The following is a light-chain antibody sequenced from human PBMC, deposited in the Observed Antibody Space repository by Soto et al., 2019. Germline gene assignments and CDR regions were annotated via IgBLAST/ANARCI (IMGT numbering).Light chain of an antibody. CDR3: GTWDSSLSALYV. J-gene: IGLJ1*01. CDR2: DNN. Sequence: QSALTQPPSVSAAPGQKVTISCSGSSSNIGNNYVSWYQQLPGTAPKLLIYDNNKRPSGIPDRFSGSKSGTSATLGITGLQTGDEADYYCGTWDSSLSALYVFGTGTKVIVL. V-gene: IGLV1-51*01. CDR1: SSNIGNNY.